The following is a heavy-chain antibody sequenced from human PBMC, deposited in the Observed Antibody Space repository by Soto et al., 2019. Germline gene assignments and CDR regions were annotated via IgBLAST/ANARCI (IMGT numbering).Heavy chain of an antibody. D-gene: IGHD3-9*01. J-gene: IGHJ5*02. V-gene: IGHV4-34*01. Sequence: SETLSLTCAVYGGSFSGDYWTWIRQPPGTGLEWIGEINHSGSTNYNPSLKSRVTISVDTSKNQFSLKLSSVTAADTAVYYCARNYYDILTGPRGNWFDPWGQGTLVTVSS. CDR3: ARNYYDILTGPRGNWFDP. CDR1: GGSFSGDY. CDR2: INHSGST.